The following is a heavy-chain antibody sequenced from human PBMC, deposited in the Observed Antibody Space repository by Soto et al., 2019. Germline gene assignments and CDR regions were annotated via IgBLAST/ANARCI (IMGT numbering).Heavy chain of an antibody. J-gene: IGHJ6*03. V-gene: IGHV3-21*01. CDR2: MTSSGASI. CDR3: ARDGSEGSGEIGYCSYMDV. CDR1: GFTFRSYS. Sequence: EVQLVESGGGLVKPGGSLRLSCAASGFTFRSYSLNWVRQAPGKGLEWVSSMTSSGASIYYADSVKGRFTISRDNAKNSLYLQMNSLRAEDTAVYYCARDGSEGSGEIGYCSYMDVGGKGTTATVSS. D-gene: IGHD2-15*01.